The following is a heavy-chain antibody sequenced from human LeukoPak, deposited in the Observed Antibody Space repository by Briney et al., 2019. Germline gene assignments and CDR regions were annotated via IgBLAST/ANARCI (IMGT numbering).Heavy chain of an antibody. CDR3: ARDGGYGSGSYFDY. Sequence: PGRSLRLSCAASGFTFSSYAMHWVRQAPGKGLEWVAVISYDGSNKYYADSVKGRFTISRDNSKNTLYLQMNSLRAEDTAVYYCARDGGYGSGSYFDYWGQGTLVTVSS. CDR2: ISYDGSNK. V-gene: IGHV3-30*04. J-gene: IGHJ4*02. CDR1: GFTFSSYA. D-gene: IGHD3-10*01.